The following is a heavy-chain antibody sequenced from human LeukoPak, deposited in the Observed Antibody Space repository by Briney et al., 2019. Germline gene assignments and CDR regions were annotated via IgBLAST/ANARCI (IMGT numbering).Heavy chain of an antibody. D-gene: IGHD6-19*01. Sequence: PSETLSLTCTVSGYSISSGYYWGWIRQPPGKGLEWIGIIYHSGSTYYNPSLKSRVILSVDTSKNQFSLKLSSVTAADTAVYYCAREDLTSSGWSPFDYWGQGTLVTVSS. CDR2: IYHSGST. CDR1: GYSISSGYY. V-gene: IGHV4-38-2*02. CDR3: AREDLTSSGWSPFDY. J-gene: IGHJ4*02.